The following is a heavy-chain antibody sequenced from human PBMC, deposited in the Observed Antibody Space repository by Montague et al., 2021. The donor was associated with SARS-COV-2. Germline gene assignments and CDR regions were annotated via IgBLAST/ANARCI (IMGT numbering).Heavy chain of an antibody. CDR2: INHSGST. V-gene: IGHV4-34*01. D-gene: IGHD2-2*02. J-gene: IGHJ5*02. Sequence: SETLSLTCAVYGGSFSGYYWSWIRQPPGKGLEWIGEINHSGSTNYNLSLKSRVTISVDTSKNQFSLKLSSVTAADTAVYYCASLTLGYCSSTICYSDWFDPWGQGTLVTVSS. CDR1: GGSFSGYY. CDR3: ASLTLGYCSSTICYSDWFDP.